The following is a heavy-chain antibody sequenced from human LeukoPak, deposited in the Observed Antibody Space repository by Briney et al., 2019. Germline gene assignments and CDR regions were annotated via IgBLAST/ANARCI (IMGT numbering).Heavy chain of an antibody. CDR2: ISSTSNYI. CDR3: ARDGGFLGY. V-gene: IGHV3-21*01. CDR1: GFTFSTYS. Sequence: PGGSLRLSCVASGFTFSTYSMNWVRQAPGKGPEWVSSISSTSNYIYYADSVKGRFTISRDNAKNSLYLQMNSLRVEDTAVYHCARDGGFLGYWGQGTLVTVSS. D-gene: IGHD3-16*01. J-gene: IGHJ4*02.